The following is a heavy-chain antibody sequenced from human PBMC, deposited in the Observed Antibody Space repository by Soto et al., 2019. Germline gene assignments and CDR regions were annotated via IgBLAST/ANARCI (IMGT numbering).Heavy chain of an antibody. Sequence: ASVKVSCKASGYTFTSYDINWVRQATGQGLEWMGWMNPNSGNTGYAQKFQGRVTMTRNTSISTAYMELSSLRSEDTAVYYCARVGVVPADIRYYYYYYMDVWGKGTTVTVSS. V-gene: IGHV1-8*01. CDR2: MNPNSGNT. CDR3: ARVGVVPADIRYYYYYYMDV. D-gene: IGHD2-2*01. J-gene: IGHJ6*03. CDR1: GYTFTSYD.